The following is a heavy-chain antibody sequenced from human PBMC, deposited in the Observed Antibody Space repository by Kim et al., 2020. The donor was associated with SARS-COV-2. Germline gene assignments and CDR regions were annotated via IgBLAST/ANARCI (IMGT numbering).Heavy chain of an antibody. Sequence: SETLSLTCTVSGTSISHYYWSWIRQPPGKRLEWIGYIYDSENTNYNPSLKSRVTISIDTSKNQFSLKVSSVTAADTAVYYCARSGVDWNYVTWGQGILVTVSS. J-gene: IGHJ5*02. CDR2: IYDSENT. D-gene: IGHD1-7*01. V-gene: IGHV4-59*01. CDR3: ARSGVDWNYVT. CDR1: GTSISHYY.